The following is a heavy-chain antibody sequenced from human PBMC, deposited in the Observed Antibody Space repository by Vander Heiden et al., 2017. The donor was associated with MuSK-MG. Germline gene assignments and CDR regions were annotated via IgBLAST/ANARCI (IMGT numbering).Heavy chain of an antibody. CDR3: ARRYSDSPNFYYYGMDV. Sequence: EVQLVPSGAEVKKPGESLKISCQGSGYSFRNYWIAWVRQLPGKGLEWMGIIYPEDSDTRYSPSFQGQVTISADKSTSTAYLQWSSLKASDTAMYYCARRYSDSPNFYYYGMDVWGQGTTVTVSS. V-gene: IGHV5-51*01. CDR2: IYPEDSDT. J-gene: IGHJ6*02. CDR1: GYSFRNYW. D-gene: IGHD5-12*01.